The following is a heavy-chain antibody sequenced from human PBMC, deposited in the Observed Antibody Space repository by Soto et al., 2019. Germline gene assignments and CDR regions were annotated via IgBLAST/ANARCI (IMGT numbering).Heavy chain of an antibody. J-gene: IGHJ5*02. CDR2: IIPIFGIP. D-gene: IGHD1-1*01. CDR1: GGTFSSYA. Sequence: SVKVSCKESGGTFSSYAIAWVRQAPGQGLEWMGGIIPIFGIPNYAQKFQGRVAITAGESTNTAYMELSSLRSDDTAVYYCAKAAQTRFNWNDLGNWFDTWRQGSLVTVS. V-gene: IGHV1-69*13. CDR3: AKAAQTRFNWNDLGNWFDT.